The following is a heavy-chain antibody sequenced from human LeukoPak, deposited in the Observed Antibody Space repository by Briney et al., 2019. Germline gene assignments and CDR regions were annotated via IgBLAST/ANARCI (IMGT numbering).Heavy chain of an antibody. V-gene: IGHV4-34*01. Sequence: SETLSLACAVFGGSLSDHDWSWIRQPPGKGLEWIGEINHRGATNYNPPPKSRVTLSLDTSKNQVSLKLSSVTAADTAVYYCARERGDTAMFRFVESWGQGTLVTVSS. CDR3: ARERGDTAMFRFVES. CDR1: GGSLSDHD. J-gene: IGHJ4*02. CDR2: INHRGAT. D-gene: IGHD5-18*01.